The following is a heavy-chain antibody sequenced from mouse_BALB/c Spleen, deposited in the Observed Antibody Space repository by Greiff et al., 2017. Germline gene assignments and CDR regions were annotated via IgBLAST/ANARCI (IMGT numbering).Heavy chain of an antibody. D-gene: IGHD2-4*01. J-gene: IGHJ4*01. Sequence: EVQGVESGGGLVQPGGSRKLSCAASGFTFSSFGMHWVRQAPEKGLEWVAYISSGSSTIYYADTVKGRFTISRDNPKNTLFLQMTSLRSEDTAMYYCARRYYDYDDAMDDGGQGTSVTVSS. CDR3: ARRYYDYDDAMDD. V-gene: IGHV5-17*02. CDR2: ISSGSSTI. CDR1: GFTFSSFG.